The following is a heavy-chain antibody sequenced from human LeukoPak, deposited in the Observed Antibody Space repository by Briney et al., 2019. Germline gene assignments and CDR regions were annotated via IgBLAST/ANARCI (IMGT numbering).Heavy chain of an antibody. V-gene: IGHV3-30*18. CDR2: ISYDGNNK. CDR3: AKDLSEAPDY. Sequence: PGGSLRLPCAASGFTFSSYGMHWVRQAPGKGLEWVAVISYDGNNKYYADSVKGRFTISRDNSKNTLYLQMNSLRAEDTAVYYCAKDLSEAPDYWGQGTLVTVSS. J-gene: IGHJ4*02. CDR1: GFTFSSYG.